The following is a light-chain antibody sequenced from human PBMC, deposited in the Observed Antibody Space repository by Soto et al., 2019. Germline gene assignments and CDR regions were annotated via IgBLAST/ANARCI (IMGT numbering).Light chain of an antibody. CDR3: QHYVTWPLT. CDR1: QGIGDT. V-gene: IGKV3-15*01. J-gene: IGKJ4*01. Sequence: EIVMTQSPATLSVSPGGGATISCSACQGIGDTLAWYQQKPGQTPRLLIYDTSIRATGVPARFSGSRSGAEFTLTISSLQSEDFAVYYCQHYVTWPLTFGGGTKVDIK. CDR2: DTS.